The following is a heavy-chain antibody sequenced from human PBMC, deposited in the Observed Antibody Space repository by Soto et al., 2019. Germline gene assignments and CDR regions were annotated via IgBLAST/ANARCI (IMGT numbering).Heavy chain of an antibody. J-gene: IGHJ4*02. CDR3: AIGGFTFDT. CDR2: TWSDGSNK. CDR1: GLTFSNYG. Sequence: QVQLVESGGGVVQPGRSLRLPCAASGLTFSNYGMHWVRQAPGKGLEWVAVTWSDGSNKYYADPVKGRFTISRDNAKNTVYLQMNSLRADDTAVYYCAIGGFTFDTWGQGTLVTVSS. D-gene: IGHD3-10*01. V-gene: IGHV3-33*01.